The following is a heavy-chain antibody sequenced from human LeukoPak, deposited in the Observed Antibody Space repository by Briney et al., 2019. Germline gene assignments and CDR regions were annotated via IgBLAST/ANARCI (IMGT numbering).Heavy chain of an antibody. D-gene: IGHD6-6*01. CDR2: IYYSGSN. J-gene: IGHJ4*02. CDR1: GGSISSYY. CDR3: ARVRYYSSPSDFDY. V-gene: IGHV4-59*01. Sequence: SETLSLTCTVSGGSISSYYWSWIRQPPGKGLEWIGYIYYSGSNNYNPSLKSRVTISVDTSKNQFSLKLSSVTAADTAVYYCARVRYYSSPSDFDYWGQGTLVTVSS.